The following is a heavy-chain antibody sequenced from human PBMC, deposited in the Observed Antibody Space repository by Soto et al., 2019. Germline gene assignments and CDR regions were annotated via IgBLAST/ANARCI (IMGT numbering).Heavy chain of an antibody. CDR3: ARDVPKYGSGSYYLNY. CDR1: GYTFTSYG. J-gene: IGHJ4*02. D-gene: IGHD3-10*01. Sequence: ASVKVSCKASGYTFTSYGISWVRQAPGQGLEWMGWISAYNGNTNYAQKLQGRVTMTTDTSTSTAYMELRSLRSDDTAVYYCARDVPKYGSGSYYLNYWGQGTLVTVSS. CDR2: ISAYNGNT. V-gene: IGHV1-18*01.